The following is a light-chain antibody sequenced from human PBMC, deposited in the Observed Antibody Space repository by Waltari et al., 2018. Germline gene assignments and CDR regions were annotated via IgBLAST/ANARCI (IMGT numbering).Light chain of an antibody. Sequence: EIVMTQSPATVSVSQGNRVTLSCRASQSISSNLAWYQQRPGQAPRLLIHDASTRATDTPVRISGSRSGTDFSLTISSLQSEDLAVYYCQQYGDWPWTFGQGTKVE. CDR2: DAS. J-gene: IGKJ1*01. V-gene: IGKV3-15*01. CDR1: QSISSN. CDR3: QQYGDWPWT.